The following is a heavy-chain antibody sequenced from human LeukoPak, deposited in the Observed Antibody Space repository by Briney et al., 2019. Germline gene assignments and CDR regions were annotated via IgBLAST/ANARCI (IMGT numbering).Heavy chain of an antibody. V-gene: IGHV4-31*03. J-gene: IGHJ3*02. Sequence: SQTLSLTCTVSGGSISSGGYYCSWIRQHPGKGLGWIGYIYYSGSTYYNPSLKSRVPISVDTSKNKFSLKLSSVTAADTAVYYCARDTRPDLDAFDIWGQGTMVTVSS. CDR3: ARDTRPDLDAFDI. CDR1: GGSISSGGYY. CDR2: IYYSGST. D-gene: IGHD6-6*01.